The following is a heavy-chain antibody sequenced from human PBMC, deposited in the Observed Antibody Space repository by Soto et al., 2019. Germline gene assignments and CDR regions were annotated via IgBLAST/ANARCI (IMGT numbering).Heavy chain of an antibody. D-gene: IGHD2-2*01. J-gene: IGHJ5*02. CDR3: ARGYCTSTICDPWFDP. Sequence: GESLKISCQGSGYAFTSYWIAWVRQMPGKVLEWMGIIYPGDSDTRYSPSFRGQVTISADKSITTAFLQWSSLKASDTAMYYCARGYCTSTICDPWFDPWGQGXLVTVSS. CDR2: IYPGDSDT. V-gene: IGHV5-51*01. CDR1: GYAFTSYW.